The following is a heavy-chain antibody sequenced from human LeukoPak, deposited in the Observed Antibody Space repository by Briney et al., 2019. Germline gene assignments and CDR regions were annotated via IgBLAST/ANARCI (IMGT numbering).Heavy chain of an antibody. D-gene: IGHD1-7*01. CDR3: ARGGRMAGTTRTKWFDP. CDR1: GFTFSSYS. V-gene: IGHV3-21*01. CDR2: ISSSSSYI. J-gene: IGHJ5*02. Sequence: PGGSLRLSCAASGFTFSSYSMNWVRQAPGKGLEWVSSISSSSSYIYYADSVKGRFTISRDNAKNSLYLQMNSLRAEDTAVYYCARGGRMAGTTRTKWFDPWGQGTLVTVSS.